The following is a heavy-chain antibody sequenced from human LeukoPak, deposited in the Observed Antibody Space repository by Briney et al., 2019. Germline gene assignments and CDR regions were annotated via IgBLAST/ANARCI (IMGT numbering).Heavy chain of an antibody. CDR1: GGTFSSYA. J-gene: IGHJ4*02. CDR2: IIPIFGTA. D-gene: IGHD3-22*01. V-gene: IGHV1-69*06. CDR3: ARDPGYDSSGYNDY. Sequence: ASVKVSCKASGGTFSSYAISWVRQAPGQGLEWMGGIIPIFGTANYAQKFQGRVTITADKSTSTAYMELSSLRSEDTAVYYCARDPGYDSSGYNDYWGQGTLVTVSS.